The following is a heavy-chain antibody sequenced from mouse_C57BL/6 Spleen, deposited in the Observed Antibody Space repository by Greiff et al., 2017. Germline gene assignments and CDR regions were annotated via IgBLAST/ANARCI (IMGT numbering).Heavy chain of an antibody. J-gene: IGHJ4*01. V-gene: IGHV5-17*01. CDR2: ISRGSSTI. Sequence: EVMLVESGGGLVKPGGSLKLSCAASGFTFSDYGMHWVRQAPEQGLEWVAYISRGSSTIHYADTVKGRFTISRDNAKNTLFLQMTSLRSEDTAMYYCARGLRDYAMDYWGQGTSVTVSS. D-gene: IGHD3-1*01. CDR3: ARGLRDYAMDY. CDR1: GFTFSDYG.